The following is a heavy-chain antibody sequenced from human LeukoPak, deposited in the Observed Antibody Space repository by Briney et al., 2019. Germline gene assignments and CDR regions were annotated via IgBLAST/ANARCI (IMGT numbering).Heavy chain of an antibody. CDR3: ARDRVYFDY. V-gene: IGHV4-59*01. J-gene: IGHJ4*02. CDR1: GGSISSYY. D-gene: IGHD3-10*01. CDR2: IYYSGST. Sequence: PSETLSLTCTVSGGSISSYYWSWIRQPPGKGLEWIGYIYYSGSTNYNPSLKSRVTISVDTFKNQFSLKLSSVTAADTAVYYCARDRVYFDYWGQGTLVTVSS.